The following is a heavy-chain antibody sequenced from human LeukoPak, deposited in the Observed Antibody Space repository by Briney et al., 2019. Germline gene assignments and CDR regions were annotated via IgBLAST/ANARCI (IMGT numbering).Heavy chain of an antibody. J-gene: IGHJ2*01. D-gene: IGHD6-13*01. CDR2: ISSSGSTI. V-gene: IGHV3-48*04. CDR1: RFTFSSYS. CDR3: ASTHSSSWYSYRFFDL. Sequence: PGGSLRLSCAASRFTFSSYSMNWVRQAPGKGLEWVSYISSSGSTIYYADSVKGRFTISRDNAKNSLYLQMNRLRAEDTAVYYCASTHSSSWYSYRFFDLWGRGTLVTVSS.